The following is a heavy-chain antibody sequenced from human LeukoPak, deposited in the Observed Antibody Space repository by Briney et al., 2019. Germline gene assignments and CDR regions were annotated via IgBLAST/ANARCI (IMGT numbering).Heavy chain of an antibody. J-gene: IGHJ4*02. V-gene: IGHV4-38-2*02. CDR3: ARDDTGYSSGWSKDFDY. CDR2: IYYSGSI. D-gene: IGHD6-19*01. CDR1: GYSISSGYY. Sequence: SETLSLTCTVSGYSISSGYYWGWIRQPPGKGLEWIGSIYYSGSIFYNPSLKSRVTISIDTSKNHFSLKLSSVAAADTAVYYCARDDTGYSSGWSKDFDYWGQGTLVTVSS.